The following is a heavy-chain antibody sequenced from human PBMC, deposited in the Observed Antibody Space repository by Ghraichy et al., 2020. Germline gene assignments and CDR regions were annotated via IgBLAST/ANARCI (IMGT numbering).Heavy chain of an antibody. V-gene: IGHV4-39*01. Sequence: SETLSLTCTVSGGSISSSSYYWGWIRQPPGKGLEWIGSIYYSGSTYYNPSLKSRVTISVDTSKNQFSLKLSSVTAADTAVYYCARDPLRFRRYFDYWGQGTLVTVAS. CDR1: GGSISSSSYY. CDR2: IYYSGST. J-gene: IGHJ4*02. D-gene: IGHD3-10*01. CDR3: ARDPLRFRRYFDY.